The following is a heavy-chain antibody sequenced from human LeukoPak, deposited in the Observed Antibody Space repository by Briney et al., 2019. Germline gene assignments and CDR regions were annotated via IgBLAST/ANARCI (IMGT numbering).Heavy chain of an antibody. J-gene: IGHJ6*03. CDR3: ARFVGFWSGYYTWGEGYYYYYMDV. V-gene: IGHV3-21*01. CDR2: ISSSSSYI. D-gene: IGHD3-3*01. CDR1: GFTFSSYS. Sequence: GGSLRLSCAASGFTFSSYSMNWVRQAPGKGLEWVSSISSSSSYIYYADSVKGRFTISRDNAKNSLYLQMNSLRAEDTAVYYCARFVGFWSGYYTWGEGYYYYYMDVWGKGTTVTVSS.